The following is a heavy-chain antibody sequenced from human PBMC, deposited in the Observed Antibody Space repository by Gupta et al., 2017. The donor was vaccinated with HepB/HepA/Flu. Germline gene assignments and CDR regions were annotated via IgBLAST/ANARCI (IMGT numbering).Heavy chain of an antibody. D-gene: IGHD5-12*01. CDR1: GGISLSPSS. CDR3: ARGGFHFTS. V-gene: IGHV3-21*01. CDR2: ISTSGSWT. Sequence: EVQLVESGGGLVKPGGSLRLSCAAPGGISLSPSSINWVRQAPGKGLEWVSSISTSGSWTYYADSVKGRFTISRDNAKDSVSLQLNSLRAEDTAVYYCARGGFHFTSWGQGTLVTVSS. J-gene: IGHJ5*02.